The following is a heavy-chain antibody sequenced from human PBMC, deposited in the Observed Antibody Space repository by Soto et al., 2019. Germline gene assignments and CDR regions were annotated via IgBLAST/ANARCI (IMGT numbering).Heavy chain of an antibody. CDR3: ACSGGGSSDY. V-gene: IGHV4-59*01. Sequence: SETLSLTSPVSGCSINSYYWSWIRQPPGKGLEWIGYSGNTNYNPSLKSRVTISVDTSKNQFSLKLSSVTAADTAIYYCACSGGGSSDYWGQGTLVTVSS. J-gene: IGHJ4*02. CDR1: GCSINSYY. D-gene: IGHD2-15*01. CDR2: SGNT.